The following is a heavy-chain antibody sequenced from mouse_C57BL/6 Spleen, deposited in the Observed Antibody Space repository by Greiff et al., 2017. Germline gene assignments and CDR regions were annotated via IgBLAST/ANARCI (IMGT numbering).Heavy chain of an antibody. CDR2: IRLKSDNYAT. CDR3: TGDGY. J-gene: IGHJ2*01. CDR1: GFTFSNYW. Sequence: EVKVEESGGGLVQPGGSMKLSCVASGFTFSNYWMYWVRQSPEKGLEWVAQIRLKSDNYATHYAESVKGRFTISRDDSKSSVYLQMNNLRAEDTGIYYCTGDGYWGQGTTLTVSS. D-gene: IGHD2-3*01. V-gene: IGHV6-3*01.